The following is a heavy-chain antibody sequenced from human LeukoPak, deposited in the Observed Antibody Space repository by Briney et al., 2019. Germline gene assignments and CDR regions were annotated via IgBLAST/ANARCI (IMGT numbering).Heavy chain of an antibody. CDR1: GASISIGFYY. J-gene: IGHJ4*02. V-gene: IGHV4-31*03. D-gene: IGHD4-11*01. CDR3: ARGPYRNSFDY. CDR2: IYYSGST. Sequence: SETLSLTCTVSGASISIGFYYWSWIRQHPGKGLEWIGYIYYSGSTYYNPSLKSRVTMSVDTSKNQFSLKLSSVTAADTAVYYCARGPYRNSFDYWAQGTLVTVSS.